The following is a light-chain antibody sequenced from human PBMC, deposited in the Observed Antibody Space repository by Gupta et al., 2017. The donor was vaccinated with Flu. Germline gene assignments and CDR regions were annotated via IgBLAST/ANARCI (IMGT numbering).Light chain of an antibody. CDR2: MAS. J-gene: IGKJ1*01. CDR1: QSINNW. CDR3: QNDNSSLGT. Sequence: DIQMTQSPSTLSASVGDRVTITCRASQSINNWLAWYQQKPGKAPNLLIAMASRLESGVPSRFSGSGSGTEFTLTISSLQPDDFATYYCQNDNSSLGTFGQGTKVEIK. V-gene: IGKV1-5*03.